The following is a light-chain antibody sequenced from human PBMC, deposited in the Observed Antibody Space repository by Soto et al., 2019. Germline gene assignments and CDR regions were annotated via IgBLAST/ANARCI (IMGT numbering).Light chain of an antibody. CDR3: MQVLQAPLS. J-gene: IGKJ4*01. Sequence: EIAMTQSPLSLPVTPGEPASISCRSSQSLLHSSGSNFLDWYLQKPGQCAQLLIYLGSNRASGVPDRFSGSGSGTDFTLKISRVEAEDVGVYYCMQVLQAPLSFGGGTRVEIK. V-gene: IGKV2-28*01. CDR2: LGS. CDR1: QSLLHSSGSNF.